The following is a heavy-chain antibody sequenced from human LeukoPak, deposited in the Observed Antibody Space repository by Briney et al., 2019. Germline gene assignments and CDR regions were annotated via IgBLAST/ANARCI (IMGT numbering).Heavy chain of an antibody. CDR2: INSDGSST. CDR1: GFTFSSYW. Sequence: GGSLRLSCAASGFTFSSYWMHWVRQAPGKGLVWVSRINSDGSSTSYADSVKGRFTISRDNAKNTLYLHMNSLRAEDTAVYYCARGDYYDSSGYNYYYYYMDVWGKGTTVTVSS. V-gene: IGHV3-74*01. CDR3: ARGDYYDSSGYNYYYYYMDV. J-gene: IGHJ6*03. D-gene: IGHD3-22*01.